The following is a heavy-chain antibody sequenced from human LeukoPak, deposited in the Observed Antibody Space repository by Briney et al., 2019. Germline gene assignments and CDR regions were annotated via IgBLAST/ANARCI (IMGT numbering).Heavy chain of an antibody. CDR1: GFTFSDYY. J-gene: IGHJ4*02. Sequence: GGSLRLSCAASGFTFSDYYMSWLREAPGKGLEWVAYISDTGTSIYYADSVKGRFTISRDNANDSLYQQMNSLRAEDTAVYYCARLKAGYWGQGTAVTVSS. CDR2: ISDTGTSI. D-gene: IGHD6-19*01. CDR3: ARLKAGY. V-gene: IGHV3-11*01.